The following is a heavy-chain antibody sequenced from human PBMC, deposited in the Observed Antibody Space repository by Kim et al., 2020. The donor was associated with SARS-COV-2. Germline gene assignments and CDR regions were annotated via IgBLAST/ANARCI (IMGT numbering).Heavy chain of an antibody. D-gene: IGHD1-26*01. Sequence: SETLSLTCTVSGGSISSYYWSWIRQPPGKGLEWIGYIYYSGSTNYNPSLKSRVTISVDTSKNQFSLKLSSVTAADTAVYYCARLRLGYLFWFDPWGQGTL. CDR3: ARLRLGYLFWFDP. CDR2: IYYSGST. V-gene: IGHV4-59*08. CDR1: GGSISSYY. J-gene: IGHJ5*02.